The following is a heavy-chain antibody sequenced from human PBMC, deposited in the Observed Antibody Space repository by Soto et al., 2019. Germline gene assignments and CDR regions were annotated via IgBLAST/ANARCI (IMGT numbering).Heavy chain of an antibody. CDR2: IHYSGIT. CDR3: ARGVVRGVYDS. CDR1: GGPISSAAHH. J-gene: IGHJ4*02. D-gene: IGHD3-10*01. V-gene: IGHV4-31*03. Sequence: PSETLSLTCTVSGGPISSAAHHWNWIRHHPGKGLEWIGNIHYSGITDYHPSLKSRLSISVDTTKSQSSLNLTSVTAADTAVYYCARGVVRGVYDSWGRGTLVTVSS.